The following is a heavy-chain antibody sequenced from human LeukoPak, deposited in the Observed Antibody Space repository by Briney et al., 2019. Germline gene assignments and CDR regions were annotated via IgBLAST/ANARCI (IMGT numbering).Heavy chain of an antibody. Sequence: ASVKVSCKASGYTFTSYDINWVRQATGQGLEWTGWMNPNSGNTGYAQKFQGRVTMTRNTSISTAYMELSSLRSEDTAVYYCARASSTSLLPFYYYYMDVWGKGTTVTVSS. CDR1: GYTFTSYD. J-gene: IGHJ6*03. CDR3: ARASSTSLLPFYYYYMDV. V-gene: IGHV1-8*01. D-gene: IGHD2-2*01. CDR2: MNPNSGNT.